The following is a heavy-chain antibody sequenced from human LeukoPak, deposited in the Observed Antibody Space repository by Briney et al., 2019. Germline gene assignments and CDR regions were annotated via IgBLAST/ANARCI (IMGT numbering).Heavy chain of an antibody. CDR1: GYPFTTWE. D-gene: IGHD1-14*01. Sequence: ASVKVSCKTSGYPFTTWEINWVRQAAGQGLEWMGWVHPNSGNTAYAQKFQGRVTMTRDTSISTAYMELSGLRSDNTAVYFCARGPRNDPWGQGTLVTVSS. CDR2: VHPNSGNT. CDR3: ARGPRNDP. V-gene: IGHV1-8*01. J-gene: IGHJ5*02.